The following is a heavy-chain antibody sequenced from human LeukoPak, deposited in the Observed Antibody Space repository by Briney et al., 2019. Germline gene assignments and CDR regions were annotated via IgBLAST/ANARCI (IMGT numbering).Heavy chain of an antibody. CDR2: INPSGGST. J-gene: IGHJ4*02. CDR1: GYIFTSYF. V-gene: IGHV1-46*01. CDR3: AREIAAGRITIFGVVITPFSLDY. D-gene: IGHD3-3*01. Sequence: GASVKVSCKASGYIFTSYFMHWVRQAPGQGLEWMGIINPSGGSTSYAQKFQGRVTMTRDMSTSTVYMELSSLRSEDTAVYYCAREIAAGRITIFGVVITPFSLDYWGQGTLVTVSS.